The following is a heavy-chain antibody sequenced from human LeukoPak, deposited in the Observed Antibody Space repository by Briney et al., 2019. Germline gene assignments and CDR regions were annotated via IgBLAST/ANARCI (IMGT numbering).Heavy chain of an antibody. J-gene: IGHJ6*02. CDR1: GFTFTSYA. Sequence: GGSLRLSCAASGFTFTSYAMNWVRQAPGKGLEWVSTISGSGSSTYYADSVKGRFTISRDNSKNTLYLQMNSLRAEDTAVYYCARRYFWSGSNSYYYYYGMDVWGQGTTVTVSS. CDR3: ARRYFWSGSNSYYYYYGMDV. CDR2: ISGSGSST. D-gene: IGHD3-3*01. V-gene: IGHV3-23*01.